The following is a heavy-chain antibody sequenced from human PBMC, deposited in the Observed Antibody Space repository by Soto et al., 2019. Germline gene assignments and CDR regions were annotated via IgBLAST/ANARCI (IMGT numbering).Heavy chain of an antibody. CDR3: TTYHGDYNFDH. D-gene: IGHD4-17*01. J-gene: IGHJ5*02. Sequence: QVQLVQSGAEVKKPGASVQVSCKVSGYTLNEVSMHWVRQAPGKGLEWLGGFDPNEAETIYAQHFQGRVTMTEDTSTDTVSMELSRLRSEDTAVYFCTTYHGDYNFDHWCQGTLVTVSS. CDR1: GYTLNEVS. CDR2: FDPNEAET. V-gene: IGHV1-24*01.